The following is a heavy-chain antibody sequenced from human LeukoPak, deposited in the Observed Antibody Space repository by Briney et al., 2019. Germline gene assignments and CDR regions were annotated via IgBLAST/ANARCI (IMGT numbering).Heavy chain of an antibody. V-gene: IGHV3-74*01. D-gene: IGHD2-15*01. Sequence: GGSLRLSCAASGFTFSSYGMHWVRQAPGKGPVWVSRINNDGSSTSYAGSVKGRFTISRDNAKNSLYLQMNSLRAEDTAVYYCARRVVVVAAWDDYWGQGTLVTVSS. CDR2: INNDGSST. CDR1: GFTFSSYG. J-gene: IGHJ4*02. CDR3: ARRVVVVAAWDDY.